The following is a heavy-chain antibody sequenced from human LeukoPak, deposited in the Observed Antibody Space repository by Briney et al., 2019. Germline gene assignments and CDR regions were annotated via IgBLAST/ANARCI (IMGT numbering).Heavy chain of an antibody. CDR2: FDPEDGET. CDR3: TTTLVVVAAWTRFDP. D-gene: IGHD2-15*01. CDR1: GYTLTELS. J-gene: IGHJ5*02. Sequence: VASVKVSCKVSGYTLTELSMHWVRQAPGKGLEWMGGFDPEDGETIYAQKFQGRVTMTEDTSTDTAYMELSSLRSEDTAVYYCTTTLVVVAAWTRFDPWGQGTLVTVSS. V-gene: IGHV1-24*01.